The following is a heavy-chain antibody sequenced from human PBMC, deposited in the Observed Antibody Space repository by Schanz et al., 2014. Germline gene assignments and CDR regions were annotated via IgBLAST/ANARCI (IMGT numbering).Heavy chain of an antibody. CDR1: GFTFSTHA. V-gene: IGHV3-23*01. D-gene: IGHD2-2*02. J-gene: IGHJ2*01. CDR3: AKDAPYPFDL. CDR2: ISGDHRNT. Sequence: EVQLLESGGGLVQPGGSLRLSCAASGFTFSTHAMSWVRQAPGKGLEWVSSISGDHRNTFYADSVKGRFTISRDNSKNTMYLQMNNLRAEDTAIYYCAKDAPYPFDLWGRGTLITVSS.